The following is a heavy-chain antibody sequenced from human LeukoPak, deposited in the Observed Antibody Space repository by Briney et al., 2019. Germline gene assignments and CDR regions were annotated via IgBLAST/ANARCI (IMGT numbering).Heavy chain of an antibody. V-gene: IGHV1-69*13. CDR1: GGTFSSYA. Sequence: ASVKVSCKASGGTFSSYAISWVRQAPGPGLEWMGGIIPIFGTANYAQKFQGRVTITADESTSTAYMELSSLRSEDTAVYYCARIGELVPDYWGQGTLVTVSS. J-gene: IGHJ4*02. D-gene: IGHD6-6*01. CDR3: ARIGELVPDY. CDR2: IIPIFGTA.